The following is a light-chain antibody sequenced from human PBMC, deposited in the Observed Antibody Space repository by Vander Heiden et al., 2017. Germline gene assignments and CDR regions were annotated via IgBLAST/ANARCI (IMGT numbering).Light chain of an antibody. Sequence: DIQMTQSPSSLSASVGDRVTITCQASQDISNYLNWYQQKPGKAPKLLIYDASNLETGVPSRFSGSGSGTDFTFTISSLQPEDFAAYYCQQDGNLPFTFGHGTKVDIK. CDR2: DAS. CDR1: QDISNY. J-gene: IGKJ3*01. V-gene: IGKV1-33*01. CDR3: QQDGNLPFT.